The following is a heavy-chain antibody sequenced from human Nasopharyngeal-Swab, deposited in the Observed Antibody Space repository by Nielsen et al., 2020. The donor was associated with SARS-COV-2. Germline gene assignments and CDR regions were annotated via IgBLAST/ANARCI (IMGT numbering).Heavy chain of an antibody. D-gene: IGHD1-14*01. CDR1: GFSLSTSGMC. V-gene: IGHV2-70*11. J-gene: IGHJ4*02. CDR3: ARIRVNHHYFDY. CDR2: IDWDDDK. Sequence: SGPTLVKPTQTLTLTCTFSGFSLSTSGMCVSWIRQPPGKALEWLARIDWDDDKYYSTSLKTRPTISKDTSKNQVVLTMTNIDPVDTATYYCARIRVNHHYFDYWGQGTLVTVSS.